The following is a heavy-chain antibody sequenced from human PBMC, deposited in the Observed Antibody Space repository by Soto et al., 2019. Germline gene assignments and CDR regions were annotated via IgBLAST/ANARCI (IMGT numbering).Heavy chain of an antibody. CDR3: AKDPKCCTIGSHFLDNWFDP. CDR1: GFTFSNYG. D-gene: IGHD2-8*01. Sequence: GGSLRLSGAASGFTFSNYGMHWVCQTPGKGLEWVAVISYDGSHQFYTDSVKGRFTISRDNSKNTLYLQMNSLKTEDTAMYYCAKDPKCCTIGSHFLDNWFDPWGQGTLVTVSS. J-gene: IGHJ5*02. V-gene: IGHV3-30*18. CDR2: ISYDGSHQ.